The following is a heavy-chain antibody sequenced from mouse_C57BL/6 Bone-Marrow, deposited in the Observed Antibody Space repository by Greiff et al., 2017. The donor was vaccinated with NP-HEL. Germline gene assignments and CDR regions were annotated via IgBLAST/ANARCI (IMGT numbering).Heavy chain of an antibody. V-gene: IGHV7-3*01. J-gene: IGHJ1*03. Sequence: EVKLVESGGGLVQPGGSLSLSCAASGFTFTDYYMSWVRQPPGKALEWLGFIRNKANGYTTEYSASVKGRFTISRDNSQSILYLQMNALSAEDSATYYCARSGSSYWYFDVWGTGTTVTVSS. CDR3: ARSGSSYWYFDV. CDR2: IRNKANGYTT. CDR1: GFTFTDYY. D-gene: IGHD1-1*01.